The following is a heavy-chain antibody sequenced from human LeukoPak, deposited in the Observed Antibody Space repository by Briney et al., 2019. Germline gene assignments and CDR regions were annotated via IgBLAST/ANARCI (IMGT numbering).Heavy chain of an antibody. D-gene: IGHD3-3*01. CDR3: ARLSTVDFWSPFDY. J-gene: IGHJ4*02. Sequence: GGSLRLSCAASGFTFRNYWMSWVRQAPGKGLEWVANIRQDGSERNYVDSVKGRFTISRDDAKTSLYLHMNSLRAEDTALYYCARLSTVDFWSPFDYWGQGTLVTVSS. V-gene: IGHV3-7*05. CDR1: GFTFRNYW. CDR2: IRQDGSER.